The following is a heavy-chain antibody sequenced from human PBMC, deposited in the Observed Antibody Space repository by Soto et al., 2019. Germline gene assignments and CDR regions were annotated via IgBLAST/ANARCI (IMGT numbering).Heavy chain of an antibody. CDR1: GFTFSTYW. J-gene: IGHJ4*02. D-gene: IGHD3-16*01. Sequence: EVQLVESGGDSVQPGGSLRLSCAASGFTFSTYWMHWVRQAPGEGLLWVSRIKGDESTTSSGDSVKGRFTISRDNAKNTVYLHMNSLRADGTAVYACSRCAFHTYYVDYWGQGTLVTVSS. CDR3: SRCAFHTYYVDY. CDR2: IKGDESTT. V-gene: IGHV3-74*01.